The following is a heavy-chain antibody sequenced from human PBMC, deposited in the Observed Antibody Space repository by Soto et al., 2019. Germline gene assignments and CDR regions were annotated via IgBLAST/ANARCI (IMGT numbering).Heavy chain of an antibody. CDR2: ITGSGGST. CDR1: GSLFSCYA. V-gene: IGHV3-23*01. D-gene: IGHD4-17*01. J-gene: IGHJ4*02. Sequence: GGSLTLSCASPGSLFSCYALICVRFAPGKGLEWVSVITGSGGSTYYADSVKGRFTISRDTSKNTLFLQMNSLRAEDTAVYYCAKDRYGDYGGIDYWGQGTMVTVSS. CDR3: AKDRYGDYGGIDY.